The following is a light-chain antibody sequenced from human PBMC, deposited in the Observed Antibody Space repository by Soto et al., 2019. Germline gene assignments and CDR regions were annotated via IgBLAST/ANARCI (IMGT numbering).Light chain of an antibody. J-gene: IGLJ2*01. Sequence: QSVRTQPPSVSGAPGQRVTISCTGSNSNIGAGYDVHWYQQLPGTAPKLLIYGNSNRPSGVPDRFSGSKSGTSASLAITGLQAEDEADYYCQSYDSSLSGSVVFGGGTKLTVL. CDR2: GNS. V-gene: IGLV1-40*01. CDR3: QSYDSSLSGSVV. CDR1: NSNIGAGYD.